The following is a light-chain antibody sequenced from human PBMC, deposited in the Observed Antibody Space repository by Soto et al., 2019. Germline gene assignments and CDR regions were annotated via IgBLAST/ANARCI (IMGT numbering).Light chain of an antibody. CDR3: QHYNNWTPYT. Sequence: TVMTQSPATLSASPGERATLSCRASQSISSNLAWFQQKPGQAPRLLIYGASTRATGIPARFSGSGSGTDFTLNISSLQSEDFAIYYCQHYNNWTPYTFGQGTKLEIK. V-gene: IGKV3-15*01. J-gene: IGKJ2*01. CDR1: QSISSN. CDR2: GAS.